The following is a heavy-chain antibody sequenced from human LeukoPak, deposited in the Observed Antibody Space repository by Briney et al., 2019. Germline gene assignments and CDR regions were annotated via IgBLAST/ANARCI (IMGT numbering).Heavy chain of an antibody. J-gene: IGHJ4*02. V-gene: IGHV4-59*08. CDR3: ARRGSDSGWYYFDY. CDR1: GGSISSYY. Sequence: SETLSLTCTVSGGSISSYYWSWLRQPPGKELEWIGYIYYSGSTNYNPSLKSRVTISVDTSKNQFSLKLSSVTAADTAVYYCARRGSDSGWYYFDYWGQGTLVTVSS. D-gene: IGHD6-19*01. CDR2: IYYSGST.